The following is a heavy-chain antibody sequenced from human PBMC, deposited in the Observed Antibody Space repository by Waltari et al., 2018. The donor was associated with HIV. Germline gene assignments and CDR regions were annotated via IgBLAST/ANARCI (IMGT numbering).Heavy chain of an antibody. J-gene: IGHJ4*02. CDR2: IYYSGST. Sequence: QVQLQESGPGLVKPSETLSLTCTVSGGSISSYYWSWIRQPPGTGLEWIGYIYYSGSTNYTPSLKSRVTISVDTSKNQFSLKLSSVTAADTAVYYCAREGARIAAAGTEGYYFDYWGQGTLVTVSS. D-gene: IGHD6-13*01. CDR1: GGSISSYY. V-gene: IGHV4-59*01. CDR3: AREGARIAAAGTEGYYFDY.